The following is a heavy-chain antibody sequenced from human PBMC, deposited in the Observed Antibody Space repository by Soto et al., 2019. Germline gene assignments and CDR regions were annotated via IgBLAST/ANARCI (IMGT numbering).Heavy chain of an antibody. Sequence: QVQLVESGGGLVKPGGSLRLSCAASRFTFSDYYMSWIRQAPGKGLEWVSYISNTGGTIYYADSVKGRFTISRDNAKNSLYLQMNSLRGDDTAVYYCARAPPICSSWFCSFDDLGQGTLVTVSS. V-gene: IGHV3-11*01. D-gene: IGHD6-13*01. CDR2: ISNTGGTI. J-gene: IGHJ4*02. CDR3: ARAPPICSSWFCSFDD. CDR1: RFTFSDYY.